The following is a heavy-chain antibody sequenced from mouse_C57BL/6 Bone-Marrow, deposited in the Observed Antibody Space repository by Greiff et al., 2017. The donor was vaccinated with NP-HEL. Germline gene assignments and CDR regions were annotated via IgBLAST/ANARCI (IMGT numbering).Heavy chain of an antibody. Sequence: QVQLQQSGAELVRPGASVTLSCKASGYTFTDYEMHWVKQTPVHGLEWIGAIDPETGGTAYNQKFKGKAILTADKSSSTAYKELRSLTSEDSAVYYCKGTAQAFDYWGQGTTLTVSS. D-gene: IGHD3-2*02. CDR3: KGTAQAFDY. V-gene: IGHV1-15*01. J-gene: IGHJ2*01. CDR2: IDPETGGT. CDR1: GYTFTDYE.